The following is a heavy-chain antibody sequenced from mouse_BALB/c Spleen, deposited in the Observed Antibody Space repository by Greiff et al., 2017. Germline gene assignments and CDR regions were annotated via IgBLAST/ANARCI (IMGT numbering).Heavy chain of an antibody. V-gene: IGHV2-9*02. CDR3: ARAFYYGYDGFAY. CDR1: GFSLTSYG. J-gene: IGHJ3*01. CDR2: IWAGGST. Sequence: QVQLKESGPGLVAPSQSLSITCTVSGFSLTSYGVHWVRQPPGKGLEWLGVIWAGGSTNYNSALMSRLSISKDNSKSQVFLKMNSLQTDDTAMYYCARAFYYGYDGFAYWGQVTLVTVSA. D-gene: IGHD2-2*01.